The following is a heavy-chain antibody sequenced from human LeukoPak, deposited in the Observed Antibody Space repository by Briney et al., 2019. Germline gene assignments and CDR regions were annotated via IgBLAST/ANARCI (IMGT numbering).Heavy chain of an antibody. Sequence: GGSLRLSCAASGFTFSSYGMHWVRQAPGEGLEWVAVIWYDGSNKYYADSVKGRFTISRDNSKNTLYLQMNSLRAEDTAVYYCARWQQLVLYYYYGMDVWGQGTTVTVSS. CDR3: ARWQQLVLYYYYGMDV. CDR1: GFTFSSYG. J-gene: IGHJ6*02. D-gene: IGHD6-13*01. V-gene: IGHV3-33*01. CDR2: IWYDGSNK.